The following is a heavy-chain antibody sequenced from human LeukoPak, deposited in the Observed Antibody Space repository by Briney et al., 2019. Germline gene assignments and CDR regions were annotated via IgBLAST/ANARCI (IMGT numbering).Heavy chain of an antibody. CDR2: IKRRNDGGTT. CDR3: TISDFWSGYYFEVGQYGMDV. J-gene: IGHJ6*02. CDR1: GFTFSNAW. V-gene: IGHV3-15*01. D-gene: IGHD3-3*01. Sequence: GGSLRLSCVASGFTFSNAWMSWVRQAPGKGLEWVGRIKRRNDGGTTDYAAPVKGRFTISRDDSKDTLYLQMNSLKTEDTAGYYCTISDFWSGYYFEVGQYGMDVWGQGTTVTVSS.